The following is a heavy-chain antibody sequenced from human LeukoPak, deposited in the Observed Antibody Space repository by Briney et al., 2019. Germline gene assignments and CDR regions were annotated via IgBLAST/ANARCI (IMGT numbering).Heavy chain of an antibody. CDR2: INHSGST. D-gene: IGHD4-23*01. CDR3: ARAPRTTVVTRYFQH. Sequence: SETLSLTCAVYGGSFSGYYWSWIRQPPGKGLEWIGEINHSGSTNYNPSLKSRVTISVDTSKNQFSLKLSSVAAADAAVYYCARAPRTTVVTRYFQHWGQGTLVTVSS. J-gene: IGHJ1*01. CDR1: GGSFSGYY. V-gene: IGHV4-34*01.